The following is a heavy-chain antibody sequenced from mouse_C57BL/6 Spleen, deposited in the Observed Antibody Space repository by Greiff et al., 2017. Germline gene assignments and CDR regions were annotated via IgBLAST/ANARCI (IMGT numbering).Heavy chain of an antibody. V-gene: IGHV5-6*02. D-gene: IGHD2-1*01. CDR3: ARRRGYYGNYGYFDY. CDR2: ISSGGSYT. CDR1: GFTFSSYG. J-gene: IGHJ2*01. Sequence: EVKLVESGGDLVKPGGSLKLSCAASGFTFSSYGMSWVRQTPDKRLEWVATISSGGSYTYYPDSVKGRFTISRDNAKNTLYLQMSILKSEDTAMYYCARRRGYYGNYGYFDYWGQGTTLTVSS.